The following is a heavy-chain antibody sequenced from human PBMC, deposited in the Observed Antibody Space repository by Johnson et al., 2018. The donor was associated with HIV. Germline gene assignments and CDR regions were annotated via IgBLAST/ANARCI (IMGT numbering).Heavy chain of an antibody. CDR1: GFTFDDYA. D-gene: IGHD6-13*01. CDR3: AREKIAAAGNDAFDI. V-gene: IGHV3-9*01. CDR2: ISWNSGSI. Sequence: QLVESGGGVVRPGGSLRLSCAASGFTFDDYAMHWVRQAPGKGLEWVSGISWNSGSIGYADSVKGRFTISRNNSKNTLYLQMNSLRAEDKAVYYCAREKIAAAGNDAFDIWGQGTMVTVSS. J-gene: IGHJ3*02.